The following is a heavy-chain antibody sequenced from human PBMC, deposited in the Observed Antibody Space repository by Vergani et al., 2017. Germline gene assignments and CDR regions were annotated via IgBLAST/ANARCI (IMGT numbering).Heavy chain of an antibody. Sequence: QVRLVESGGGVVQPGGSLRLSCAASGFTFSNYGMHWVRQAPGKGLEWVTFIRYDGVKIYADSVKGRFTNSRDNSKITLYLQMSSLRDEDTGVYYCAKEIGRGFXGGASCYDGWFDPWAQGTLVTVSS. D-gene: IGHD2-15*01. CDR1: GFTFSNYG. CDR2: IRYDGVKI. J-gene: IGHJ5*02. V-gene: IGHV3-30*02. CDR3: AKEIGRGFXGGASCYDGWFDP.